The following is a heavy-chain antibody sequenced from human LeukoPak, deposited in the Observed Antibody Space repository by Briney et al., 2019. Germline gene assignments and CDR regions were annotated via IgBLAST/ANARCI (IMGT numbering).Heavy chain of an antibody. D-gene: IGHD1-1*01. CDR2: ISYDGSNK. J-gene: IGHJ4*02. CDR1: GVNCSSEG. CDR3: ATVRLDY. Sequence: PGSSRRLSCAACGVNCSSEGIHWVRQAQNEGLVWVAVISYDGSNKYYADSVKGRFTISRDNSKNTLYLQMNSLRAEDTAVYYCATVRLDYWGQGTLVTVSS. V-gene: IGHV3-30*03.